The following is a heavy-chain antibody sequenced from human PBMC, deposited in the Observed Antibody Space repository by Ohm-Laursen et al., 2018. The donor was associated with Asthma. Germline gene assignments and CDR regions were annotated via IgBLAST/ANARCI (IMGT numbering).Heavy chain of an antibody. V-gene: IGHV4-31*03. CDR1: GDSISSGNNY. CDR3: ARGAFYYESTGYYFFDH. D-gene: IGHD3-22*01. Sequence: SQTLSLTCTVSGDSISSGNNYWSWIRQHPGKGLERIGYIYYSGLTYSNPSLRSRVTLSVDTSRNQFSLNLTSMTAADTAVYYCARGAFYYESTGYYFFDHWGQGARVTVSS. J-gene: IGHJ4*02. CDR2: IYYSGLT.